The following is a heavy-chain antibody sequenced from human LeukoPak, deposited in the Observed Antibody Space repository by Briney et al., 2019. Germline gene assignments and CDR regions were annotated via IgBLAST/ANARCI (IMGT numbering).Heavy chain of an antibody. Sequence: GGSLRLSCAASGFTFSSYAMSWVRQAPGKGLEWVSLISDDGSDTYYSDSVKGRFTISRDNSKKILYLQMDSLRTEDTAVYYCARDLLDCGGPRCTDFGGQGTLVTVSS. CDR1: GFTFSSYA. V-gene: IGHV3-30-3*01. D-gene: IGHD2-21*01. J-gene: IGHJ4*02. CDR2: ISDDGSDT. CDR3: ARDLLDCGGPRCTDF.